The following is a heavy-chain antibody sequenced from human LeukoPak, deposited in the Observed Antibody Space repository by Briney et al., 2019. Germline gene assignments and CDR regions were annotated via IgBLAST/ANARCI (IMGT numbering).Heavy chain of an antibody. D-gene: IGHD3-10*01. CDR1: GFTFSSYS. V-gene: IGHV3-48*04. J-gene: IGHJ4*02. CDR3: ARTPPYYYGSGSYYNPYYFDY. CDR2: ISSSGSTI. Sequence: GGSLRLSCAASGFTFSSYSMNWVRQAPGKGLEWVSYISSSGSTIYYADSVKGRFTISRDNAKNSLYLQMNSLRAEDTAVYYCARTPPYYYGSGSYYNPYYFDYWGQGTLVTVSS.